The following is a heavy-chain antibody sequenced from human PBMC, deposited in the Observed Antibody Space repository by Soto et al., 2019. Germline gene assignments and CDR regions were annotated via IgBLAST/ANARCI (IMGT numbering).Heavy chain of an antibody. CDR3: ARPDYSYYYALDV. V-gene: IGHV1-18*01. CDR1: GYNFTRYG. CDR2: ISGYNGKT. J-gene: IGHJ6*02. Sequence: QVQLEQSGGEGKKPGASVKVSCKASGYNFTRYGISWVRQAPGQGLEWMGWISGYNGKTKYSEKMRGRVTLTTDTSTSRAYMELRSLRSDDTAVYYCARPDYSYYYALDVWGQGTTVTVSS.